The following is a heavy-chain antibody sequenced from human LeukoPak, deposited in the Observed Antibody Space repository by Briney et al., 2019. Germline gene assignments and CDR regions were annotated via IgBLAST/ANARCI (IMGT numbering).Heavy chain of an antibody. Sequence: PSETLSLTCTVSGGSISSYYWSWIRQPPGKGLEWIGYIYYSGSTNYNPSLKSRVTISVDTSKNQFSLKLSSGTAADTAVYYCAATVDEGTVTTWPYYFDYWGQGTLVTVSS. V-gene: IGHV4-59*01. CDR2: IYYSGST. CDR3: AATVDEGTVTTWPYYFDY. CDR1: GGSISSYY. D-gene: IGHD4-17*01. J-gene: IGHJ4*02.